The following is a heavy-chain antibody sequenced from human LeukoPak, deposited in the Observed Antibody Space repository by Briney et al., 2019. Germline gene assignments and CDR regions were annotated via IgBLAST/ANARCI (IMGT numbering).Heavy chain of an antibody. Sequence: ASVKVSCKASGYTFTSYYMHWVRQAPGQGLEWMGIINPSGGSTSYAQKFQGRVTMTRDMSTSTVYMELSSLRSDDTAVYYCARDPRFGSGSYYNGPNWFDPWGQGTLVTVSS. D-gene: IGHD3-10*01. J-gene: IGHJ5*02. CDR1: GYTFTSYY. V-gene: IGHV1-46*01. CDR2: INPSGGST. CDR3: ARDPRFGSGSYYNGPNWFDP.